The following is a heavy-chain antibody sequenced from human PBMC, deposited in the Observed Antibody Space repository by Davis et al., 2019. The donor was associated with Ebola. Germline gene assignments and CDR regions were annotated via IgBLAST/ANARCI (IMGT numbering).Heavy chain of an antibody. CDR1: GFTFSGSA. J-gene: IGHJ4*02. CDR3: ARKYGGYVDY. CDR2: IWYDGSNK. Sequence: GESLKISCAASGFTFSGSAMHWVRQAPGKGLEWVAVIWYDGSNKYYADSVKGRFTISRDNSKNTLYLQMNSLRAKDTAVYYCARKYGGYVDYWGQGTLVTVSS. V-gene: IGHV3-33*08. D-gene: IGHD4/OR15-4a*01.